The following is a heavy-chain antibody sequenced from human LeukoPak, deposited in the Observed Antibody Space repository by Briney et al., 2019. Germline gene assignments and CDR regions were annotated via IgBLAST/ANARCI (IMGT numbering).Heavy chain of an antibody. V-gene: IGHV3-23*01. CDR3: AKSQRAAAAPGDFDY. Sequence: PGGSLRLSCAASGFSFSSYAISWVRQAPGKGLEWVSAISGSGGSTYYADSVKGRFTISRDNSKNTLYLQMNSLRAEDTAVYYCAKSQRAAAAPGDFDYWGQGTLVTVSS. CDR2: ISGSGGST. D-gene: IGHD6-13*01. J-gene: IGHJ4*02. CDR1: GFSFSSYA.